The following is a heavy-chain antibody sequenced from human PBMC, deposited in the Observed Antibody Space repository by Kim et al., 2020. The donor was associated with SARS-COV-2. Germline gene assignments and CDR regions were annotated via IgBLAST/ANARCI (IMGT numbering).Heavy chain of an antibody. Sequence: GGSLRLSCAASGFTFSSYEMNWVRQAPGKGLEWVSYISSSGSTIYYADSVKGRFTISRDNAKNSLYLQMNSLRAEDTAVYYCARGLASNYYYYYGMDVWGQGTTVTVSS. CDR1: GFTFSSYE. J-gene: IGHJ6*02. CDR2: ISSSGSTI. V-gene: IGHV3-48*03. CDR3: ARGLASNYYYYYGMDV.